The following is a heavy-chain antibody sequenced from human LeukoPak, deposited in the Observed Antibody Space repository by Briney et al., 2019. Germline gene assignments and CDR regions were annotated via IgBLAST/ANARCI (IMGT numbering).Heavy chain of an antibody. Sequence: ASVKVSCKASGYTFTSYWIQWVRQAPGQGLEWMGLINPDGGSTAYAHRFQGRVIMTRDTSTSTAYMDLSSLRSEDTAVFHCARAPRNSSTMLDFWGQGTLVTISS. CDR2: INPDGGST. V-gene: IGHV1-46*01. J-gene: IGHJ4*02. CDR3: ARAPRNSSTMLDF. CDR1: GYTFTSYW. D-gene: IGHD6-13*01.